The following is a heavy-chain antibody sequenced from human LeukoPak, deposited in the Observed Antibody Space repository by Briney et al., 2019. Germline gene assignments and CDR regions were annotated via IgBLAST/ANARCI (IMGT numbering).Heavy chain of an antibody. V-gene: IGHV4-59*08. CDR2: VDYRGTT. CDR1: GGSISPYY. CDR3: ARSPDSSDYYFYFDY. D-gene: IGHD3-22*01. J-gene: IGHJ4*02. Sequence: SETLSLTCTVSGGSISPYYWSWIRQPPGKGLEWIGYVDYRGTTNYNPSLKSRVTISVDTSKNQFSLRVASVTAADTAVYYCARSPDSSDYYFYFDYWGQGTLVPVSS.